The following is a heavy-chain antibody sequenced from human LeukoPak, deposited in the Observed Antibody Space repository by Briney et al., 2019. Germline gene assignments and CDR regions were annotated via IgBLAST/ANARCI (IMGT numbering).Heavy chain of an antibody. CDR2: IYHSGIT. D-gene: IGHD2-15*01. J-gene: IGHJ5*02. CDR1: GYSISSHY. V-gene: IGHV4-38-2*01. CDR3: ARMVVAATNWFDP. Sequence: SETLSLTCGVSGYSISSHYWGWIRQAPGKGPEWIGTIYHSGITYYNPSLKSRVTISVDTSKNQFSLKLSSVTAADTAVYYCARMVVAATNWFDPWGQGTPVTVSS.